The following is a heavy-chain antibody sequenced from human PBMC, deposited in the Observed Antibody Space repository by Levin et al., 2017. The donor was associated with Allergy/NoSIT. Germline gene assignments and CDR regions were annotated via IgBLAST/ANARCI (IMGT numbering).Heavy chain of an antibody. CDR2: ISYDGSNK. CDR1: GFTFSSYG. V-gene: IGHV3-30*18. CDR3: AKDFGYCSSTSCRRHDAFDI. D-gene: IGHD2-2*01. J-gene: IGHJ3*02. Sequence: SCAASGFTFSSYGMHWVRQAPGKGLEWVAVISYDGSNKYYADSVKGRFTISRDNSKNTLYLQMNSLRAEDTAVYYCAKDFGYCSSTSCRRHDAFDIWGQGTMVTVSS.